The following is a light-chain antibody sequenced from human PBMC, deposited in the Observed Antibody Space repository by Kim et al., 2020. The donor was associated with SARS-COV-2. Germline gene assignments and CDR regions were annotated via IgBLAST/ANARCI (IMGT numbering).Light chain of an antibody. Sequence: ASVGDRVTITCRASQSISSYLNWYQQKPGKAPKLVIYGASALQSGVPSRFSGSGSGTDFTLTISSLQPEDFATYFCQQTYTTPVTLGGGTKVDIK. CDR2: GAS. J-gene: IGKJ4*01. V-gene: IGKV1-39*01. CDR3: QQTYTTPVT. CDR1: QSISSY.